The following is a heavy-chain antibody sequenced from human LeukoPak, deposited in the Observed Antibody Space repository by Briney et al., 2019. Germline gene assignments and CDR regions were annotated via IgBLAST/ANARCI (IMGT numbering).Heavy chain of an antibody. CDR1: GFTFDDYA. Sequence: PGRSLRLSCAASGFTFDDYAIHWVRQAPGKGLELVSGISWSSGNIGYADSVKGRFTISRDNAKNSLYLQMNSLRPEDAAVYYCARDSDNLTGSKSHFDYWGQGALVTVSS. CDR3: ARDSDNLTGSKSHFDY. CDR2: ISWSSGNI. J-gene: IGHJ4*02. V-gene: IGHV3-9*01. D-gene: IGHD3-9*01.